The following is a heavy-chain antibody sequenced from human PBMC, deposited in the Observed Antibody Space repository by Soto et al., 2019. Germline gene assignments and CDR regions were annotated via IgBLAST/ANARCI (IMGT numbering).Heavy chain of an antibody. J-gene: IGHJ4*02. D-gene: IGHD2-15*01. CDR3: ARDSPVVTVWYYFDY. Sequence: QVQLVQSGAEVKKPGSSVKVSCKASGGTFSSYTISWVRQAPGQGLEWMGRIIPILGIANYAQKFQGRVTSXXDXSXTTAYRELSSLGSEDTAVYYCARDSPVVTVWYYFDYWGQGTLVTVSS. V-gene: IGHV1-69*08. CDR1: GGTFSSYT. CDR2: IIPILGIA.